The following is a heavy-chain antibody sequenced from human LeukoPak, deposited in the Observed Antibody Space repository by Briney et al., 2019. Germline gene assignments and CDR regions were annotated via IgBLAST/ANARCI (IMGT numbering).Heavy chain of an antibody. CDR1: GFTFSSYS. D-gene: IGHD6-19*01. CDR2: IKQDGSVQ. J-gene: IGHJ5*02. V-gene: IGHV3-7*01. CDR3: TRLQIAVAGPNWFDP. Sequence: GGSLRLSCAASGFTFSSYSMNWVRQAPGKGLEWVANIKQDGSVQFYMDSLKGRFSVSRDNAKNSLYLQMNGLRVEDTAVYYCTRLQIAVAGPNWFDPWGQGTLVTVSS.